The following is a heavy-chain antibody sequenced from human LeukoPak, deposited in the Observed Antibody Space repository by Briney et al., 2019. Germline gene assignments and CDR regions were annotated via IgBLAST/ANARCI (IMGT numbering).Heavy chain of an antibody. J-gene: IGHJ4*02. V-gene: IGHV3-30*02. CDR1: GFTFSGYA. Sequence: GGSLRPSWAPSGFTFSGYARHWVRQPPGRGLEWVAFIRYDGSNKYYADSVKGRFTISRDNSKNTLYLQMNSLRAEDTAVYHCANSILTDFDYWGQGTLVTVSS. D-gene: IGHD3-9*01. CDR3: ANSILTDFDY. CDR2: IRYDGSNK.